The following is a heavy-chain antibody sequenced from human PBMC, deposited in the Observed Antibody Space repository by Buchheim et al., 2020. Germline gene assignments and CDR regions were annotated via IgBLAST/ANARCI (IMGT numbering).Heavy chain of an antibody. J-gene: IGHJ4*02. CDR2: ISSSSDSI. V-gene: IGHV3-48*01. D-gene: IGHD6-6*01. CDR3: ARDMDAQLAPTNLDY. CDR1: GFTFLTFT. Sequence: ELRLVESGGGLVQPGGSLRLSCAASGFTFLTFTMNWLRPAPGKGLAWVSFISSSSDSIYYADSVKGRFTLSRHNAKNSLYLQMNSLRAEDTAVYSCARDMDAQLAPTNLDYWGKGTL.